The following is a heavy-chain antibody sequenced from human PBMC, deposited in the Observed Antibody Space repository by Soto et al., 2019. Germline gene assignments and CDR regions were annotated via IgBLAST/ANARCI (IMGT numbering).Heavy chain of an antibody. J-gene: IGHJ6*02. CDR3: ARVVVVIPPGYYYAMDV. CDR2: ITSSSDTI. D-gene: IGHD3-22*01. CDR1: GFTFSSFH. Sequence: EVQLVESGGGLVQPGGSLRLSCAASGFTFSSFHMNWVRQAPGRGLEWVAYITSSSDTIYYSDSVKGRFTISRDNGKNSLFLQMNNLRDEDTAVYYCARVVVVIPPGYYYAMDVWGQGTTVTVSS. V-gene: IGHV3-48*02.